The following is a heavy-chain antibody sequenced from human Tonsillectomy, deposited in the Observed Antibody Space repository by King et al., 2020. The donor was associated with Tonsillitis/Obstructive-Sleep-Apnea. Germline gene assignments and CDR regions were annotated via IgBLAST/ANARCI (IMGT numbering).Heavy chain of an antibody. CDR1: GFSLSTSGVG. CDR3: AHRLEYSRSSWGFDY. V-gene: IGHV2-5*02. D-gene: IGHD6-6*01. CDR2: IYWDDDK. Sequence: ITLKESGPTLVKPTQTLTLTCTFSGFSLSTSGVGVGWIRQPPGKALEWLALIYWDDDKRYSPSLKSRLTITKDTSKSQVVLTMTNMDPVDTATFYCAHRLEYSRSSWGFDYWGQGALVTVSS. J-gene: IGHJ4*02.